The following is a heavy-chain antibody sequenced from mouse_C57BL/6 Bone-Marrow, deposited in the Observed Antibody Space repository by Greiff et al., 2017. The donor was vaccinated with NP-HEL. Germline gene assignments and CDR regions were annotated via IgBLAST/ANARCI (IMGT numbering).Heavy chain of an antibody. CDR2: ISDGGSYT. D-gene: IGHD1-1*01. CDR1: GGTGRGGG. V-gene: IGHV5-4*01. CDR3: ARERGITDYAMDY. Sequence: DVKLVESGGGLVKPGGELKGAGGAAGGTGRGGGRAGGGGGGGRWLEWVATISDGGSYTYYPDNVKGRFTITRDNAKNNLYLQMSHLKSEDTAMYYCARERGITDYAMDYWGQGTSVTVSS. J-gene: IGHJ4*01.